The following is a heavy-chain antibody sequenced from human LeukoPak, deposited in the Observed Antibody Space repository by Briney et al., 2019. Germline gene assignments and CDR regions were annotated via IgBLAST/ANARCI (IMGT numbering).Heavy chain of an antibody. D-gene: IGHD2-8*01. CDR1: GFTFSSYW. CDR2: IKQDGSEK. CDR3: ARELGVVFSYYFDY. J-gene: IGHJ4*02. V-gene: IGHV3-7*01. Sequence: PGGSLRLSSAASGFTFSSYWMSWVRQAPGKGLEWVANIKQDGSEKYYVDSVKGRFTISRDNAKNSLYLQMNSLRAEDTAVYYCARELGVVFSYYFDYWGQGTLVTVSS.